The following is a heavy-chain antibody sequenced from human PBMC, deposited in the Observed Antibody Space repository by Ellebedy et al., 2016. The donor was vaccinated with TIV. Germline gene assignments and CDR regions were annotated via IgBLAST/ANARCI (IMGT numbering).Heavy chain of an antibody. Sequence: GESLKISCAASGFTFSNYWMHWVRQAPGKGLVWVSRINSDGSATNHAGSVKGRFTISRDNAKNTLYLQMNSLRDDDTAIYYCVRDPYSYGPWGQGTLVTVSS. J-gene: IGHJ5*02. D-gene: IGHD1-26*01. V-gene: IGHV3-74*01. CDR3: VRDPYSYGP. CDR2: INSDGSAT. CDR1: GFTFSNYW.